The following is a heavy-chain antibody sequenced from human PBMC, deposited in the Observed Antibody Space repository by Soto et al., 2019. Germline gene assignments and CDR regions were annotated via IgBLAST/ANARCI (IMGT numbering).Heavy chain of an antibody. CDR3: ARYARPPGTRRFGY. V-gene: IGHV4-30-4*01. Sequence: SETLSLTCTVSGGSISSSSYYWSWIRQPPGKGLEWIGYIYYSGSTYYNPSLKSRVTISVDTSKNQFSLKLSSVTAADTAVYYCARYARPPGTRRFGYWGQGTLVTVSS. J-gene: IGHJ4*02. CDR1: GGSISSSSYY. CDR2: IYYSGST.